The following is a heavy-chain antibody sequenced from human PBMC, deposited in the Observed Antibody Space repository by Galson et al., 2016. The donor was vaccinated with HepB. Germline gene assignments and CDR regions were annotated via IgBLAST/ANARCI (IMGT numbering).Heavy chain of an antibody. CDR1: GFTFSTYG. V-gene: IGHV3-30*18. D-gene: IGHD3-9*01. CDR2: MSADGTNT. Sequence: SLRLSCAGSGFTFSTYGMHWVRQAPGKGLEWVSFMSADGTNTHYVDSVKGRFTISRDDSNNTMSLQMNGLRVDDTAVYYCAKVDRGLWFFESWGQGTLVTVSS. CDR3: AKVDRGLWFFES. J-gene: IGHJ4*02.